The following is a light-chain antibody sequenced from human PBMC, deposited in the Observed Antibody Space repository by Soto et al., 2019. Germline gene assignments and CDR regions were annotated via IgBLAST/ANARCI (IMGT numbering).Light chain of an antibody. CDR2: EVN. CDR1: SSDVGSYNR. CDR3: SSYTSTKPYV. V-gene: IGLV2-18*02. Sequence: QSVLTQPPSVSGSPGQSVAIPCTGTSSDVGSYNRVAWYQQPPGTAPKLIISEVNNRPSGVPDRFSGSKSGNTASLTISGLQAEDEADYYCSSYTSTKPYVFGTGTKVTVL. J-gene: IGLJ1*01.